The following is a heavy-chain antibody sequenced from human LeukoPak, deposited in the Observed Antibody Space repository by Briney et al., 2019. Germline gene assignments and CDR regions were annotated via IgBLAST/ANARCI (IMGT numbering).Heavy chain of an antibody. CDR1: GFTFSSYE. J-gene: IGHJ4*02. CDR3: ARDYYDYIGAFDY. Sequence: GGSLRLSCAASGFTFSSYEMIWVRQAPGKGLEWVSYISGSGSTINYADSVKGRFTISRDNAKNSLYLQMDSLRAEDTAAYYCARDYYDYIGAFDYWGQGTLVTVSS. V-gene: IGHV3-48*03. CDR2: ISGSGSTI. D-gene: IGHD3-22*01.